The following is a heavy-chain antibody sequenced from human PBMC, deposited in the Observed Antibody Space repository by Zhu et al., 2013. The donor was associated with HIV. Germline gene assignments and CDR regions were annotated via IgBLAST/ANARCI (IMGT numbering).Heavy chain of an antibody. V-gene: IGHV1-24*01. Sequence: QVQLVQSGAEVKKPGSSVKVSCKASGYTLTELSMHWVRQAPGKGLEWMGGFDPEDGETIYAQKFQGRVTMTEDTSTDTAYMELSSLRSEDTAVYYCATVFGHYYGSGSQDLPDYWGQGTLVTVSS. J-gene: IGHJ4*02. CDR3: ATVFGHYYGSGSQDLPDY. CDR2: FDPEDGET. CDR1: GYTLTELS. D-gene: IGHD3-10*01.